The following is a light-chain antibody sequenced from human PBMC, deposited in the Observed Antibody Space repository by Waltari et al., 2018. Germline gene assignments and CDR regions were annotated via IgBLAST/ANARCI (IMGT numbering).Light chain of an antibody. Sequence: QSALTQPASVSGSPGQSITISCTGTSSYVGGYNYFSWYQQHPGKAPKLMIYDVSNRPSGVSNRFSGSKSGNTASLTISGLQAEDEADYYCSSYTSSSTLFVFGTGTKVTVL. CDR2: DVS. CDR1: SSYVGGYNY. V-gene: IGLV2-14*03. CDR3: SSYTSSSTLFV. J-gene: IGLJ1*01.